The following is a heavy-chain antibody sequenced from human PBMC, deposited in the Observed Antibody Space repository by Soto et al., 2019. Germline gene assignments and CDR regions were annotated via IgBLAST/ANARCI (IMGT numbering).Heavy chain of an antibody. V-gene: IGHV4-39*01. J-gene: IGHJ4*02. CDR2: IYYSGST. D-gene: IGHD1-26*01. CDR1: GGSISSSSYY. Sequence: SETLSLTCTVSGGSISSSSYYWGWIRQPPGKGLEWIGSIYYSGSTYYNPSLKSRVTISVDTSKNQFSLKLGSVTAAETAVYYCASAPVGWTQDRGGFDYWGQGTLVTVSS. CDR3: ASAPVGWTQDRGGFDY.